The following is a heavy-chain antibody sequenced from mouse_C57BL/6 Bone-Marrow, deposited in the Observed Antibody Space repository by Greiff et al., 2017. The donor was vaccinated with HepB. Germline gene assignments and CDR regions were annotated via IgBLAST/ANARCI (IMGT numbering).Heavy chain of an antibody. CDR2: ISDGGSYT. CDR1: GFTFSSYA. V-gene: IGHV5-4*01. J-gene: IGHJ4*01. CDR3: ARDGFPWAMDY. Sequence: EVQRVESGGGLVKPGGSLKLSCAASGFTFSSYAMSWVRQTPEKRLEWVATISDGGSYTYYPDNVKGRFTISRDNAKNNLYLQMSHLKSEDTAMYYCARDGFPWAMDYWGQGTSVTVSS.